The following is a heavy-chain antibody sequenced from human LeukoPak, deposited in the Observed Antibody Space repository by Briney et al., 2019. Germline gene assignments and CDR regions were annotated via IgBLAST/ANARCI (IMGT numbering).Heavy chain of an antibody. J-gene: IGHJ6*03. CDR2: IHSRTTT. V-gene: IGHV4-39*07. CDR3: TRVSGGRYFYYNYSIDI. Sequence: PSETLSLTCTVSGGSMSSHSYYWGWVRQPPGKGLEWIGSIHSRTTTNYSTSPKSRVTISPATSKTQISRELTSATSADTAVFYSTRVSGGRYFYYNYSIDISGKGTTVTVSS. D-gene: IGHD1-26*01. CDR1: GGSMSSHSYY.